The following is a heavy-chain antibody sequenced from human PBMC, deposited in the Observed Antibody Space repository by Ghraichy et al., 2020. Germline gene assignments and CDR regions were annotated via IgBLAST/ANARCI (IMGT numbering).Heavy chain of an antibody. CDR1: GFSLSTSGVG. Sequence: SGPTLVKPTQTLTLTCTFSGFSLSTSGVGVGWIRQPPGKALEWLALIYWDDDKRYSPSLKSRLAITKDTSKNQVVLTMTNMDPVDTATYYCAHRRPGTWYFDLWGRGTLVTVSS. V-gene: IGHV2-5*02. CDR2: IYWDDDK. D-gene: IGHD1-1*01. J-gene: IGHJ2*01. CDR3: AHRRPGTWYFDL.